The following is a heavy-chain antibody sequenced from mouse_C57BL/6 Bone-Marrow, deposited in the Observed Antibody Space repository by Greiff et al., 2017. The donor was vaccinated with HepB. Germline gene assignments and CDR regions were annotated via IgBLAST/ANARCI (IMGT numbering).Heavy chain of an antibody. CDR3: ASSNCDDYAMDY. J-gene: IGHJ4*01. V-gene: IGHV1-69*01. Sequence: VQLQQPGAELVMPGASVKLSCKASGYTFTSYWMHWVKQRPGQGLEWIGEIDPSDSYTNYNQKFKGKSTLTVDKSSSTAYMQLSSLTSEDSAVYYWASSNCDDYAMDYWGQGTSVTVSS. D-gene: IGHD4-1*02. CDR2: IDPSDSYT. CDR1: GYTFTSYW.